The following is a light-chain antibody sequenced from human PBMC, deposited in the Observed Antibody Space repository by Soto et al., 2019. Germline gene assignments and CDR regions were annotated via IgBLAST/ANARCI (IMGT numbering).Light chain of an antibody. CDR1: QALNTR. CDR2: LTS. CDR3: HPRLSWPRT. J-gene: IGKJ1*01. Sequence: EVGLSRSSATHSANPGDRVTLSCRASQALNTRLAWYQHKPGQAPRLLIYLTSNRAAGVPSRFSAWGSETDFTLTISVVHPEDFALYYFHPRLSWPRTFRQRTKLAIK. V-gene: IGKV3-11*01.